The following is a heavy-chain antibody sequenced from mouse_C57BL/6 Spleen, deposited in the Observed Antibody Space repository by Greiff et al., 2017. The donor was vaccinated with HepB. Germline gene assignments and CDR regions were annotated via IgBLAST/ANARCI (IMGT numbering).Heavy chain of an antibody. V-gene: IGHV1-15*01. CDR1: GYTFTDYE. D-gene: IGHD1-1*01. Sequence: QVQLQQSGAELVRPGASVTLSCKASGYTFTDYEMHWVKQTPVHGLEWIGAIDPDTGGTAYNQKFKGKAILTADKSSSTAYMELRSLTSEDSAVYYCTREREYYGSSFDYWGQGTTLTVSS. CDR2: IDPDTGGT. CDR3: TREREYYGSSFDY. J-gene: IGHJ2*01.